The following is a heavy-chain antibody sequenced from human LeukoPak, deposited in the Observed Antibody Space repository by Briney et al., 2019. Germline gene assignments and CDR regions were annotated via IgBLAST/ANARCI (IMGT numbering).Heavy chain of an antibody. D-gene: IGHD1-7*01. CDR3: ASTEWNYAR. CDR2: IHYSGST. Sequence: SETLSLTCTVSGGSITNYYWSWMRQPPGKGLEWIGYIHYSGSTNHNPSLKSRVAISLDTSKNQFSLRLTSVTAADTAIYYCASTEWNYARWGQGTLVTVSS. V-gene: IGHV4-59*08. J-gene: IGHJ4*02. CDR1: GGSITNYY.